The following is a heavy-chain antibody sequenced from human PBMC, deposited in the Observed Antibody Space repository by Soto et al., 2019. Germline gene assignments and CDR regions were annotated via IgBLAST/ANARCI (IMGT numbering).Heavy chain of an antibody. CDR3: ARDISYAFWSGDTDWFDP. D-gene: IGHD3-3*01. CDR2: ISTYNGNT. Sequence: QVHLVQSRAEVRKPGASVRVSCKASGYPFTSYGVSWVRQAPGQGLEWMGWISTYNGNTKYAQKFQDRVIMTTDTATSTAYMELRSLRSDDTAVYYCARDISYAFWSGDTDWFDPWGQGTLVTVSS. J-gene: IGHJ5*02. CDR1: GYPFTSYG. V-gene: IGHV1-18*01.